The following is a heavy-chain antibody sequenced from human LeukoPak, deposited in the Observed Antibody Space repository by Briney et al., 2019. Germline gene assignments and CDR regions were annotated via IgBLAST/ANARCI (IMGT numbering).Heavy chain of an antibody. D-gene: IGHD3-10*01. V-gene: IGHV3-9*01. CDR3: ARDLRITMVRGVITPPANWFDP. J-gene: IGHJ5*02. Sequence: GGSLRLSCAASGFTFDVYAMHWVRQAPGKGLEWVSGISWNSGTVGYADSVKGRFTISRDNAKNSLYLQMNSLRAEDTAVYYCARDLRITMVRGVITPPANWFDPWGQGTLVTVSS. CDR1: GFTFDVYA. CDR2: ISWNSGTV.